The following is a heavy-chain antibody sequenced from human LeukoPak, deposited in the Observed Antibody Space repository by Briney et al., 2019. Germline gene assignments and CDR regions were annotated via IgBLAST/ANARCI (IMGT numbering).Heavy chain of an antibody. Sequence: SETLSLTCTVSGGSISSYYWGWIRQPPGKGLEWIGEINHSGSTNYNPSLKSRVTISVDTSKNQFSLKLSSVTAADTAVYYCARGHAAVAVTHGMDVWGQGTTVTVSS. V-gene: IGHV4-34*01. CDR2: INHSGST. J-gene: IGHJ6*02. CDR1: GGSISSYY. CDR3: ARGHAAVAVTHGMDV. D-gene: IGHD6-19*01.